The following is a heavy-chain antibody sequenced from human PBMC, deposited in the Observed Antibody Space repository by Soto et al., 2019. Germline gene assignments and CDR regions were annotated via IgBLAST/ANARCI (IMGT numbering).Heavy chain of an antibody. Sequence: SETLSLTCAVYGGSFSGYYWSWIRQPPGKGLKWIGEINHSGSTNYNPSLKSRVTISVDTSKNQFSLKLSSVTAADTAVYYCARGGRITMIVVVTRPLDYWGQGTLVTVSS. CDR2: INHSGST. D-gene: IGHD3-22*01. CDR3: ARGGRITMIVVVTRPLDY. CDR1: GGSFSGYY. V-gene: IGHV4-34*01. J-gene: IGHJ4*02.